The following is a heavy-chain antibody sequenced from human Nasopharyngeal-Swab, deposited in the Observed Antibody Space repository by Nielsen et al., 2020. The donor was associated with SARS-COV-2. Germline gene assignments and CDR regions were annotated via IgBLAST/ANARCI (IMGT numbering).Heavy chain of an antibody. CDR3: AKDVRGDYGGIDY. V-gene: IGHV3-30*18. J-gene: IGHJ4*02. D-gene: IGHD4-17*01. CDR1: GFTFSSSG. CDR2: ISYDGSNE. Sequence: GESLKISCAASGFTFSSSGMDWVRQAPGKGLEWVAVISYDGSNEYYGDSVKGRFTISRDNSKNTLYLQMNSLRVDDTAVYYCAKDVRGDYGGIDYWGQGILVTVSS.